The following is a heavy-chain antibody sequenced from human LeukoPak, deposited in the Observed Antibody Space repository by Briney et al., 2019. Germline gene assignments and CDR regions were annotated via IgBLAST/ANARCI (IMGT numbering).Heavy chain of an antibody. CDR3: ARPSPLTGDPHFDY. CDR2: IKEDGSEK. D-gene: IGHD7-27*01. CDR1: GFTFSTYW. Sequence: PGGSLRLSCAASGFTFSTYWMSWVRQAPGKGLEWVANIKEDGSEKYSVDSVKGRFTISRDNAKNSLYLQMNSLRAEDTVVYYCARPSPLTGDPHFDYWGQGTLVTVSS. V-gene: IGHV3-7*01. J-gene: IGHJ4*02.